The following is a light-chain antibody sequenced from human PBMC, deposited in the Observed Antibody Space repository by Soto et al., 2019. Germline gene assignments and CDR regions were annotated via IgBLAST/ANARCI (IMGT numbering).Light chain of an antibody. CDR2: DIS. CDR1: SSDVGGYNY. J-gene: IGLJ2*01. CDR3: CSYACSYSVV. V-gene: IGLV2-11*01. Sequence: QSALTQPRSVSGSPGQSVTISCTGTSSDVGGYNYVSWYQQHPGKAPKLMIYDISKRPSGVPDRFSGYKSGNTASLPISGLQDEDEADYYCCSYACSYSVVFGGGPKVTVL.